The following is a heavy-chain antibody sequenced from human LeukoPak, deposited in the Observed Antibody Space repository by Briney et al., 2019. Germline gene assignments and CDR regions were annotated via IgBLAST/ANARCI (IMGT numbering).Heavy chain of an antibody. CDR1: GGSISNYY. CDR3: ARDGDYVWGSYRSPGYFDY. CDR2: IYYSGST. J-gene: IGHJ4*02. Sequence: SETLSLTCTVSGGSISNYYWNWIRQPPGKGLEWIGYIYYSGSTNYNPSLKSRVTISVDTSKNQFSLKLSSVTAADTAVYYCARDGDYVWGSYRSPGYFDYWGQGTLVTVSS. D-gene: IGHD3-16*02. V-gene: IGHV4-59*01.